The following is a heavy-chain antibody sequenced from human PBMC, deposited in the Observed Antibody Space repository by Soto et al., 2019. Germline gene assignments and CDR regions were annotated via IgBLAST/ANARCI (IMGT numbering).Heavy chain of an antibody. V-gene: IGHV1-46*01. Sequence: ASVKVSCKASGYTFTSYYMHWVRQAPGQGLEWMGIINPSGGSTSYAQKFQGRVTMTRDTSTSTVYMELSSLRSDDTAVYYCARNAFSSTNYFYYYGMDVWGQGTTVTVSS. D-gene: IGHD2-2*01. CDR1: GYTFTSYY. CDR3: ARNAFSSTNYFYYYGMDV. CDR2: INPSGGST. J-gene: IGHJ6*02.